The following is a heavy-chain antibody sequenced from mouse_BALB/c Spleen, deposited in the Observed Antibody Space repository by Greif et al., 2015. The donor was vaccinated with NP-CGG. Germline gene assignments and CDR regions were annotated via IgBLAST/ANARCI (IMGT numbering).Heavy chain of an antibody. J-gene: IGHJ4*01. D-gene: IGHD2-1*01. CDR2: INPYNDGT. V-gene: IGHV1-14*01. CDR1: GYTFTSYV. Sequence: VQLQQSGPELVKPGASVKMSCKASGYTFTSYVMHWVKQKPGQGLEWIGYINPYNDGTKYNEKFKGKATLTSDKSSSTAYMELSSLTSEDSAVYYCARKGGLLYYAMDYWGQGTSVTVSS. CDR3: ARKGGLLYYAMDY.